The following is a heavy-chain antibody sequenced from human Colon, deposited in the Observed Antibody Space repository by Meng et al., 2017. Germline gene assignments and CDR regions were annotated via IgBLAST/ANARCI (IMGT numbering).Heavy chain of an antibody. V-gene: IGHV4-4*02. CDR2: IAHTGRT. Sequence: QMLLRESGPGLVKPSGTLSLTCAGSGVSISTTNWWTWFRQSPGKGLEWIGEIAHTGRTNYNRSLKSRVTVTMDTSKNHFSLNVTSVTAADTAVYYCGTTDINYCPIHYWGQGTLVTVSS. CDR3: GTTDINYCPIHY. J-gene: IGHJ4*02. CDR1: GVSISTTNW. D-gene: IGHD1/OR15-1a*01.